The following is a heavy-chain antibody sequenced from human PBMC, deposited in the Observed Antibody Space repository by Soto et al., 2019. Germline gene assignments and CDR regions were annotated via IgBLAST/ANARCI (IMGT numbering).Heavy chain of an antibody. CDR2: INPSGGST. CDR3: ARGYDSSGYYNYDVFDI. V-gene: IGHV1-46*01. Sequence: GASVKVSCKASGYTFTSYYMHWVRQAPGQGLEWMGIINPSGGSTTYAQKFQGRVTMTRDTSTSTVYMELSSLRSEDTAVYYCARGYDSSGYYNYDVFDIWGQGTMVTVSS. J-gene: IGHJ3*02. CDR1: GYTFTSYY. D-gene: IGHD3-22*01.